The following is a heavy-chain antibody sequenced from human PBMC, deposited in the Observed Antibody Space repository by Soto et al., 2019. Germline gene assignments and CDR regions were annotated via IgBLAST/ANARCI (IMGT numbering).Heavy chain of an antibody. CDR2: IYHIGSP. CDR1: GASISSSY. Sequence: SETLSLTCTVSGASISSSYWTWIRQLPGKGLEWIGYIYHIGSPSYNPSLKSRLSMSLDTSKNQFSLNLTSVTAADTAIYYCVRDRALDSSGHWFDSWGQGTLVTVSS. CDR3: VRDRALDSSGHWFDS. J-gene: IGHJ5*01. V-gene: IGHV4-59*06. D-gene: IGHD6-19*01.